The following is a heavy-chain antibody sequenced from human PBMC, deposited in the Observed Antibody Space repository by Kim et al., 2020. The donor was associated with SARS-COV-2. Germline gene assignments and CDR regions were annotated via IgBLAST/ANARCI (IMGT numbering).Heavy chain of an antibody. D-gene: IGHD6-13*01. J-gene: IGHJ4*02. V-gene: IGHV4-59*01. CDR3: ARDSGYSSSWSFDY. Sequence: SETLSLTCTVSGGSISSYYWSWIRQPPGKGLEWIGYIYYSGSTNYNPSPKSRVTISVDTSKNQFSLKLSSVTAADTAVYYCARDSGYSSSWSFDYWGQGTLVTVSS. CDR2: IYYSGST. CDR1: GGSISSYY.